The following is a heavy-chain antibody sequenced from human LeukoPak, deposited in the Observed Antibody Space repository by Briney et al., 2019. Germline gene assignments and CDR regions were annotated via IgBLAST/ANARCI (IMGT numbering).Heavy chain of an antibody. CDR1: GFTFSSYG. V-gene: IGHV3-30*18. Sequence: SGGSLRLSCAASGFTFSSYGMHWVRQAPGKGLERVAVISYDGSNKYYADSVKGRFTISRDNSKNTLYLQMNSLRAEDTAVYYCAKERVSSNQKQQLGPFDYWGQGTLVTVSS. CDR2: ISYDGSNK. D-gene: IGHD6-13*01. J-gene: IGHJ4*02. CDR3: AKERVSSNQKQQLGPFDY.